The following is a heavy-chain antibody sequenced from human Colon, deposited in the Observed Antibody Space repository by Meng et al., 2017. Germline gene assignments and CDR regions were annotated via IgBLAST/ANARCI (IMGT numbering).Heavy chain of an antibody. V-gene: IGHV1-2*02. CDR2: FNPNSGAT. J-gene: IGHJ5*02. CDR3: ARGLNPHWFDP. CDR1: GYTFTAYF. Sequence: QVQLVQSGAELKKPWASVKDSCTTSGYTFTAYFIHWVRQAPGQGLEWMGWFNPNSGATNYAQNFQGRVTMTRATSATTAYMELSSLRSDDTAMYYCARGLNPHWFDPWGQGTLVTVSS. D-gene: IGHD1-14*01.